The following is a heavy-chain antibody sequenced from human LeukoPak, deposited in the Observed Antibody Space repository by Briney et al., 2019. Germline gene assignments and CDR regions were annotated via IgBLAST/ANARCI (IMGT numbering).Heavy chain of an antibody. D-gene: IGHD3-10*01. Sequence: SETLSLTCTVSGGSISSYYWSWIRQPPGKGLEWIGYIYYSGSTYYNPSLKSRVTISVDTSKNHFSLKLSSVTAADTAVYYCASCFRNYYNPSQENYYYGMDVWGQGTTVTVSS. CDR2: IYYSGST. CDR3: ASCFRNYYNPSQENYYYGMDV. V-gene: IGHV4-59*08. J-gene: IGHJ6*02. CDR1: GGSISSYY.